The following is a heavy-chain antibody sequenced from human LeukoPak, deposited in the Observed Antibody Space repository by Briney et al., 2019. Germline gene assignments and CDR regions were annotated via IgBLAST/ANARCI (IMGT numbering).Heavy chain of an antibody. D-gene: IGHD5-24*01. CDR3: ARGSNYPRFDP. J-gene: IGHJ5*02. CDR1: GFTFSSYS. Sequence: GGSLRLSCAASGFTFSSYSMNWVRQAPGKGLEWVSYISSSSSTIYYADSVKGRFTISRDNAKNSLYLQMNSLRAEDTAVYYCARGSNYPRFDPWGQGTLVTVSS. CDR2: ISSSSSTI. V-gene: IGHV3-48*01.